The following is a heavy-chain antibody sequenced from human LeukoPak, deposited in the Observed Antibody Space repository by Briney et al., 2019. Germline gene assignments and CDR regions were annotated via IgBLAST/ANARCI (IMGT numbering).Heavy chain of an antibody. CDR2: IKQDGSEK. CDR3: ARPGGAAYCGGDCYYGY. J-gene: IGHJ4*02. D-gene: IGHD2-21*02. Sequence: GGSLRLSCAASGFTFSSYWMSWVRQAPGKGLEWVANIKQDGSEKYYVDSVKGRFTISRDNAKNSLYLQMNSLRAEDTAVYYCARPGGAAYCGGDCYYGYWGQGTLVTVSS. V-gene: IGHV3-7*01. CDR1: GFTFSSYW.